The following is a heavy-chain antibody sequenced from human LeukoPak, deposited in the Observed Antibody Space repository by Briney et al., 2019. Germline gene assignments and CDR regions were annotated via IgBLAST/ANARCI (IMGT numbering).Heavy chain of an antibody. D-gene: IGHD6-13*01. J-gene: IGHJ4*02. CDR3: AKDQLSSSQGDGDYFDY. V-gene: IGHV3-7*01. Sequence: PGGSLSLSCAASGFTFSNYWMSWVRQAPGKGLEWVANIKEDGSEKYYVDSVKGRFTISRDNARNSLYLQMNSLRAEDTAVYYCAKDQLSSSQGDGDYFDYWGQGTLVTVSS. CDR1: GFTFSNYW. CDR2: IKEDGSEK.